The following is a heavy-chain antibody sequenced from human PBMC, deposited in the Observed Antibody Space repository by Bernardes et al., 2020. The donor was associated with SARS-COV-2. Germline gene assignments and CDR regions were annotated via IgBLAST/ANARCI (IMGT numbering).Heavy chain of an antibody. Sequence: GGSLRLSCAASGFTFSSYWMHWGRQGPGKGLVWVSRITPDGSSTDYADSVRGRFTISRDNAKNTVYLQMNSLRAEDTAVYYCATGGNGATAPGMDVWGQGTTVTVSS. D-gene: IGHD1-1*01. CDR2: ITPDGSST. CDR1: GFTFSSYW. V-gene: IGHV3-74*01. CDR3: ATGGNGATAPGMDV. J-gene: IGHJ6*02.